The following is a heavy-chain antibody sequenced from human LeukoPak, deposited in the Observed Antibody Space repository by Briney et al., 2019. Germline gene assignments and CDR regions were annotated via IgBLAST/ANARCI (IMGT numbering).Heavy chain of an antibody. CDR1: GGSINNYF. V-gene: IGHV4-59*01. D-gene: IGHD6-19*01. Sequence: NPSETLSLTCTVSGGSINNYFWSWIRQPPGKGLECIAYIYYSDSTNYNPSLKSRVTISVDTSKNQFSLKLSSVTAADTAVYYCARDPGYSSGWHNSDAFDIWGQGTMVTVSS. J-gene: IGHJ3*02. CDR2: IYYSDST. CDR3: ARDPGYSSGWHNSDAFDI.